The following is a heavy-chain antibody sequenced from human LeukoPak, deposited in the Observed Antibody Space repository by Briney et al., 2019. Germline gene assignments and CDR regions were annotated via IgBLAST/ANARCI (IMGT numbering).Heavy chain of an antibody. J-gene: IGHJ4*02. V-gene: IGHV3-30*18. CDR3: AKAKGGYGSGRTGRYFDY. D-gene: IGHD3-10*01. CDR2: ISYDGSNK. Sequence: GGSLRLSCAASGFTFSSYGMHWVRQAPGKGLEWVAVISYDGSNKYYADSVKGRFTISRDNSKNTLYLQMNSLRAEDTVVYYCAKAKGGYGSGRTGRYFDYWGQGTLVTVSS. CDR1: GFTFSSYG.